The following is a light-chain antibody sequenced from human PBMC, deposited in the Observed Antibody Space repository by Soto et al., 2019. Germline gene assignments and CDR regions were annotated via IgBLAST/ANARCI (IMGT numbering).Light chain of an antibody. J-gene: IGKJ2*01. CDR2: GAS. CDR3: QQYNNWPPYT. CDR1: QSVGSN. Sequence: IVMTQSPATLSVSPGEGATLSCRASQSVGSNVAWYQQIPGQGPRLLIYGASTRATGVPARFSGTGSGTEFALTINSLQSGDFAVYYCQQYNNWPPYTFGQGTKVDIK. V-gene: IGKV3-15*01.